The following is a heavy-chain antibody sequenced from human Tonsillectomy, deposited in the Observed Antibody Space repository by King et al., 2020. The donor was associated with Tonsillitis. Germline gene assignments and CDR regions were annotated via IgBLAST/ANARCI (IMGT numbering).Heavy chain of an antibody. J-gene: IGHJ2*01. CDR1: GYTFTGYY. Sequence: QLVQSGAEVKRPGASVKVSCKASGYTFTGYYMHWVRQAPGQGLEWMGWINPDSGGTSYAQNFQGRVTLTRDTSISTAYMELSRLRSDDTAVYYCARDPAYSSGPSPYWYFDLWGRGTLVTVSS. V-gene: IGHV1-2*02. CDR3: ARDPAYSSGPSPYWYFDL. D-gene: IGHD5-18*01. CDR2: INPDSGGT.